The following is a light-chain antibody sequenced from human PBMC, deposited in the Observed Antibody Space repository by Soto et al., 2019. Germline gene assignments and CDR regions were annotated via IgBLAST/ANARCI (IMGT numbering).Light chain of an antibody. CDR1: QNISRY. CDR2: ATS. Sequence: DIQLTQSPSSLSASVGDRVTVTCRASQNISRYLNWYQQIPGKAPKLLIYATSSLQSGVPSRFRGSGGGAEFTLTSSSLQPEDFAVYYCQQSYNTPRLTFGGGTNLDIK. CDR3: QQSYNTPRLT. V-gene: IGKV1-39*01. J-gene: IGKJ4*01.